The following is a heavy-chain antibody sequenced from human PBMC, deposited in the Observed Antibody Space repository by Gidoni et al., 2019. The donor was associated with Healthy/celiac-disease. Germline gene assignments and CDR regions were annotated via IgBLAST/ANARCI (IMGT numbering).Heavy chain of an antibody. D-gene: IGHD1-26*01. CDR1: GYTFTSYD. J-gene: IGHJ4*02. CDR2: MNPNSGNT. Sequence: QVQLVQSGAEVMKPGASVKVPCKASGYTFTSYDINWVRQATGHGLEWMGWMNPNSGNTGYAQKFQCRVTMTRNTSISTAYMELSSLRSEDTAVYYCARAGGRVGAPLPVYWGQGTLVTVSS. V-gene: IGHV1-8*01. CDR3: ARAGGRVGAPLPVY.